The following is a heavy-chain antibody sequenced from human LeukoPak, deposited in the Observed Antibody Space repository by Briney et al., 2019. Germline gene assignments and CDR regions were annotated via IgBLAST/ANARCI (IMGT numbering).Heavy chain of an antibody. J-gene: IGHJ5*02. CDR1: GGSFSGYY. CDR3: ARAIVVTGNNWFDP. CDR2: INHSGCT. Sequence: PSDTLSLTCAVCGGSFSGYYWSWIRQPPWKGREGIGEINHSGCTNYNPSRKSRVTISVDTSKNQFSLKLSSVTAADTAVYYCARAIVVTGNNWFDPWGQGTLVTVSS. D-gene: IGHD2-2*01. V-gene: IGHV4-34*01.